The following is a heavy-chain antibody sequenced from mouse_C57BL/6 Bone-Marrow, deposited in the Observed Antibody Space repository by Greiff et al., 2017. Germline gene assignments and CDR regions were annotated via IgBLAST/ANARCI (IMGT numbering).Heavy chain of an antibody. Sequence: EVKVVESGGGLVKPGGSLKLSCAASGFTFSSYAMSWVRQTPEKRLEWVATISDGGSYTYYPDNVKGRFTISRDNAKNNLYLQMSHLKSEDTAMYYCAREGEIYYDYPFAYWGQGTLVTVSA. D-gene: IGHD2-4*01. V-gene: IGHV5-4*01. CDR3: AREGEIYYDYPFAY. J-gene: IGHJ3*01. CDR1: GFTFSSYA. CDR2: ISDGGSYT.